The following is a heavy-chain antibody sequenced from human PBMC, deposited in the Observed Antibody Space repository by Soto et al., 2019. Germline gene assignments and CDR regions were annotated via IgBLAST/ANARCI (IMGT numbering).Heavy chain of an antibody. CDR1: GGSISSYY. Sequence: SETLSLTCTVSGGSISSYYWSWIRQPPGKGLEWIGYIYYSGSTNYNPSLKSRVTISVDTSKNQFSLKLSSVTAADTAVYYCARHNYYDGKFGYWGQGTLVTVSS. V-gene: IGHV4-59*08. CDR3: ARHNYYDGKFGY. CDR2: IYYSGST. D-gene: IGHD3-22*01. J-gene: IGHJ4*02.